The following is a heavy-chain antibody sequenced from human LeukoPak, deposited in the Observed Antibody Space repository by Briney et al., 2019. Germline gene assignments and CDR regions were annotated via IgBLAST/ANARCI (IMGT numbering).Heavy chain of an antibody. Sequence: SVKVSCKASGGTFSSYAISWVRQAPGQGLEWMGGIIPIFGTANYAQKFQGRVTITTDESTSTAYMELSSLRSEDTAVYYCAREPPSSGYYGFNWFDPWGQGTLVTVSS. V-gene: IGHV1-69*05. J-gene: IGHJ5*02. CDR2: IIPIFGTA. CDR1: GGTFSSYA. D-gene: IGHD3-22*01. CDR3: AREPPSSGYYGFNWFDP.